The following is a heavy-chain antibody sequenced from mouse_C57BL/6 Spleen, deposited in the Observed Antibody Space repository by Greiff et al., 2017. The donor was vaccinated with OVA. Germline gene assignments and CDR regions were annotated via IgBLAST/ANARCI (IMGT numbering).Heavy chain of an antibody. CDR2: IYPGGGYT. Sequence: QVQLQQSGAELVRPGTSVKMSCKASGYTFTNYWIGWAKQRPGHGLEWIGDIYPGGGYTNYTEKFKGKATLTADKSSSTAYMQCSSLTSEDSAIYYCAREVDYDPHYFDYWGQGTTLTVSS. D-gene: IGHD2-4*01. V-gene: IGHV1-63*01. J-gene: IGHJ2*01. CDR3: AREVDYDPHYFDY. CDR1: GYTFTNYW.